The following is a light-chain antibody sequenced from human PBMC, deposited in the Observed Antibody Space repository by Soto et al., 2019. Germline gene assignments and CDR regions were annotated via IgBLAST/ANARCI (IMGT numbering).Light chain of an antibody. CDR3: QQSKSFPLT. Sequence: DIQMTQSPSSVSASVGDGVTITCRASQDINSWLTWYQQKPGKAPKVLIYIASRLQPGVPSRFSGRGSGTDFSLTISNLQPEDFATYFCQQSKSFPLTFGGGTKVDIK. CDR2: IAS. V-gene: IGKV1-12*01. J-gene: IGKJ4*01. CDR1: QDINSW.